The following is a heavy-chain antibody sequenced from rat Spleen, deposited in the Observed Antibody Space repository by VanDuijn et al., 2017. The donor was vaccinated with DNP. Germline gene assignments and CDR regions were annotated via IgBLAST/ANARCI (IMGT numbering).Heavy chain of an antibody. CDR2: ITHIGGIT. CDR3: SRKGIYNNYFDY. D-gene: IGHD1-10*01. V-gene: IGHV5-17*01. CDR1: GFTFSDYA. J-gene: IGHJ2*01. Sequence: EVQLVESGGGPVQPGRSLKFSCAASGFTFSDYAMAWVRQAPKKGLEWVASITHIGGITYYPDSVRGRFTISRDNAKSTLYLQMDSLRSEDTATYYCSRKGIYNNYFDYWGQGVMVTVSS.